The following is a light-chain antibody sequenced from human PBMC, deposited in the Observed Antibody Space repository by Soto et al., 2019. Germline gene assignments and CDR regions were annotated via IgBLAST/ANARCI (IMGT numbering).Light chain of an antibody. J-gene: IGKJ1*01. CDR3: QQYGSSRRT. Sequence: EIAMTQSPATLSVSPGERATLSCRASQSVSSNLAWYQQKPGQAPRLLIYGASSRATGISDRFSGSGSGTDFTLTISRLEPEDFAVYYCQQYGSSRRTFGQGTKVDIK. CDR1: QSVSSN. CDR2: GAS. V-gene: IGKV3-20*01.